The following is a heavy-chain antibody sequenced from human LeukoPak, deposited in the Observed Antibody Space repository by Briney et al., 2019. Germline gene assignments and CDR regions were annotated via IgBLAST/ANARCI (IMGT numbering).Heavy chain of an antibody. CDR1: GFPFIEYS. V-gene: IGHV3-48*01. CDR2: IGIDSGNT. J-gene: IGHJ4*02. D-gene: IGHD1-1*01. Sequence: GGSLRLSCTASGFPFIEYSMNWVRQAPGKGLEWISYIGIDSGNTKYADSVRGRFTISADKAKNSLYLQMNSLRVEDTAVYYCARDHNYAFDNWGQETLVSVAS. CDR3: ARDHNYAFDN.